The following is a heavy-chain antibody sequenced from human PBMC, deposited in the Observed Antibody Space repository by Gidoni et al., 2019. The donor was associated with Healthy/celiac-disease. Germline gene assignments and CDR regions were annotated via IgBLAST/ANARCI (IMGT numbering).Heavy chain of an antibody. J-gene: IGHJ4*02. D-gene: IGHD3-3*01. CDR1: GYTCSRYW. Sequence: EVQLVESGGGLVQQGGSLRLSCAAPGYTCSRYWVSWVRPAPGKGLEWVANIKQDGSEKYYVDSVKGLFTISRDNAKNSLYLQMNSLRAEDTAVYYCARDGFKYYDFWSGYYTSSQPLDYWGQGTLVTVSS. CDR2: IKQDGSEK. CDR3: ARDGFKYYDFWSGYYTSSQPLDY. V-gene: IGHV3-7*01.